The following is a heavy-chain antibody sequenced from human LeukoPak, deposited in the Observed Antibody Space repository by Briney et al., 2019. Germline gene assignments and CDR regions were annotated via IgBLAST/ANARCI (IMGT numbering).Heavy chain of an antibody. CDR2: IYYTGST. CDR3: VRRFAANPRYAFDM. Sequence: SETLSLTCTVSGGSISTYYWTRIRQPPGKELEWIGYIYYTGSTNYNPSLNSRVSMSVGTSKNQFSLKLNSVTAADTAVYYCVRRFAANPRYAFDMWGQGTMVTVSS. V-gene: IGHV4-59*08. CDR1: GGSISTYY. D-gene: IGHD6-25*01. J-gene: IGHJ3*02.